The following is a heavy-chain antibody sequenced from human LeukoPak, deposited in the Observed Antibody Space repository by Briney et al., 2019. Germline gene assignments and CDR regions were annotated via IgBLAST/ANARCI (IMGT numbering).Heavy chain of an antibody. CDR1: GFTFNSYA. J-gene: IGHJ6*04. CDR3: AKSDDILTGYPYGMDV. D-gene: IGHD3-9*01. CDR2: ISGSGGNT. V-gene: IGHV3-23*01. Sequence: GGPLRLSCAASGFTFNSYAMSWVRQAPGKGLEWVSAISGSGGNTYYADSVKGRFTISRDNSKNTLYLRMNSLRAEDTAVYYCAKSDDILTGYPYGMDVWGKGTTVTVSS.